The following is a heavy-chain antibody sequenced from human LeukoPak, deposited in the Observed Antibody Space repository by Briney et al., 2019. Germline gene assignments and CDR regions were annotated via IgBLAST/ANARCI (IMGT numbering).Heavy chain of an antibody. CDR2: INSDRSST. CDR1: GFTSSSYW. CDR3: ASLPLYSYGPGSYYE. D-gene: IGHD3-10*01. V-gene: IGHV3-74*01. Sequence: VWALRLSCAASGFTSSSYWMHWVRQAPGKALVWVSRINSDRSSTSYADSAKRRFTISTDNAKNTLYLQMNSLRAEDTAVYYCASLPLYSYGPGSYYEWGQGTLVTVSS. J-gene: IGHJ4*02.